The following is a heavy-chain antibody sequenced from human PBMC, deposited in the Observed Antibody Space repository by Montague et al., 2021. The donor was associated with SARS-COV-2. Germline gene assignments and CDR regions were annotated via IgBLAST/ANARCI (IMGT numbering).Heavy chain of an antibody. V-gene: IGHV1-18*01. CDR1: GYRFTTYG. CDR2: ISTFNGNT. J-gene: IGHJ5*02. D-gene: IGHD3-3*01. Sequence: SVKVSCKASGYRFTTYGISWVRQAPGQGLEWMGWISTFNGNTRYAQSFQGRLTMTTATSTTTAYMELKYLIPDDTAVYYCARAAGHDFWSDYYLNWFDPRGQGTLVTVSS. CDR3: ARAAGHDFWSDYYLNWFDP.